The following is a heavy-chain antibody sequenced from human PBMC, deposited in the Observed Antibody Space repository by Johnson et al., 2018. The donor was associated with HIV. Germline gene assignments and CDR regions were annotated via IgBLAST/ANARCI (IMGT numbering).Heavy chain of an antibody. J-gene: IGHJ3*02. D-gene: IGHD2-21*01. CDR2: VNNDGGDT. CDR3: ARGGPFHAFDI. V-gene: IGHV3-74*01. CDR1: GFTFTNYW. Sequence: VQLVESGGGLVQPGGSLRLSCAVSGFTFTNYWMHCVRQAPGKGLVWVSRVNNDGGDTIYADSVKGRFTISRDNAKNTLFLQMNSLRAEDTAMYFCARGGPFHAFDICGHGTTVTVCS.